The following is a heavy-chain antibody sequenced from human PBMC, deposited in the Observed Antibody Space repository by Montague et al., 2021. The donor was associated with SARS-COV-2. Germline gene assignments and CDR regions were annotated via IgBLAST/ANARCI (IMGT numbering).Heavy chain of an antibody. CDR3: ATITLGYCTNGVCQPPDD. J-gene: IGHJ4*02. Sequence: SETLSLTCTVSGGSISSSSYYWGWIRQPPGKGLEWIGSIYYSGSTYYNPSLQIRVTISVDTSKNQFSLKLSSVTAADTAVYYYATITLGYCTNGVCQPPDDWGQGTLVTVSS. CDR2: IYYSGST. CDR1: GGSISSSSYY. D-gene: IGHD2-8*01. V-gene: IGHV4-39*01.